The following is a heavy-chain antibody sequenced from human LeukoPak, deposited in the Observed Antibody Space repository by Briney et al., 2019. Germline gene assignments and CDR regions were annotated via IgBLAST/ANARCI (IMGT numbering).Heavy chain of an antibody. Sequence: GGSLRLSCAASGFTFDDYAMHWVRQAPGKGLEWVSGISWNSGSIGYADSVKGRFTISRDNAKNSLYLQMNSLRAEDTALYYCAKVHYYASGIFDYWGQGTLVTVSS. CDR2: ISWNSGSI. CDR1: GFTFDDYA. J-gene: IGHJ4*02. D-gene: IGHD3-10*01. V-gene: IGHV3-9*01. CDR3: AKVHYYASGIFDY.